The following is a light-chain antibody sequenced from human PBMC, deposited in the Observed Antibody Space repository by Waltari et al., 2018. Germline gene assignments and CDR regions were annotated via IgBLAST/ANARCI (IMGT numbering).Light chain of an antibody. CDR1: QTILHNPNNNYY. V-gene: IGKV4-1*01. Sequence: DIVMTQSPDSLAVSLGERATINCKSSQTILHNPNNNYYLPGYQQKPGQPPKLLIYWASTRESGVPDRFSGSGSGTDFTLTISSLQAEDVAVYYCQQYDSPPWTFGQGTKVEI. CDR2: WAS. J-gene: IGKJ1*01. CDR3: QQYDSPPWT.